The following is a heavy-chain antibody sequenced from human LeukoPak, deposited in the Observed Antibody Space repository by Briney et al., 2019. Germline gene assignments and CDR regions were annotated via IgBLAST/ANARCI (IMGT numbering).Heavy chain of an antibody. Sequence: ASVKVSCKASGYTFTSYHMHWVRQAPGQGLEWMGGIIPVFGTANYAQKFQGRVTITADKSTSTAYMELSSLRSEDTAVYYCAITFRVGEGAFDIWGQGTMVTVSS. CDR2: IIPVFGTA. D-gene: IGHD3-10*01. V-gene: IGHV1-69*06. J-gene: IGHJ3*02. CDR1: GYTFTSYH. CDR3: AITFRVGEGAFDI.